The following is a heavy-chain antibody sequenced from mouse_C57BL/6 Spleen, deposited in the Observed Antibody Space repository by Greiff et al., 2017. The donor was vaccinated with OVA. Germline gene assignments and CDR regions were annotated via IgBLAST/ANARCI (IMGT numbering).Heavy chain of an antibody. D-gene: IGHD2-1*01. CDR3: ARSYGKGLAC. CDR1: GYTFTSYW. J-gene: IGHJ3*01. Sequence: QVQLKQSGTELVKPGASVKLSCKASGYTFTSYWMHWVQQRPGQGLEWIGNINPSNGGTNYNEKFKSKATLTVDNSSSTAYMQLSILTTEDSAVYHCARSYGKGLACWGQETLVTVAA. V-gene: IGHV1-53*01. CDR2: INPSNGGT.